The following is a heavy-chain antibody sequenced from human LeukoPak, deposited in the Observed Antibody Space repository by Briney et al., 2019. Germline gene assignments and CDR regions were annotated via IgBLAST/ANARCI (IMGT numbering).Heavy chain of an antibody. V-gene: IGHV3-7*01. Sequence: GGSLRLSCAASGFTFSSYWMSWVRQAPGKGLEWVANIKQDGSEKYYVDSVKGRFTISRGNAKNSLYLQMNSLRAEDTAVYYCAREPAFWSGYRNLFDYWGQGTLVTVSS. CDR2: IKQDGSEK. CDR1: GFTFSSYW. J-gene: IGHJ4*02. CDR3: AREPAFWSGYRNLFDY. D-gene: IGHD3-3*01.